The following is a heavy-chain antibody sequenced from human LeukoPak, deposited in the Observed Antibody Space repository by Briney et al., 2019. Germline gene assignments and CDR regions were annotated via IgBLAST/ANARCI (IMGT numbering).Heavy chain of an antibody. CDR2: INPSGGST. CDR3: ARDQSRFGVGHFFFSD. D-gene: IGHD3-16*01. CDR1: GYTFTSYD. Sequence: GASVKVSCKASGYTFTSYDINWVRQATGQGLEWMGIINPSGGSTSYAQKFQGRVTMTRDTSTSTVYMELSSLRSEDTAVYYCARDQSRFGVGHFFFSDWGQGTLVTVSS. V-gene: IGHV1-46*01. J-gene: IGHJ4*02.